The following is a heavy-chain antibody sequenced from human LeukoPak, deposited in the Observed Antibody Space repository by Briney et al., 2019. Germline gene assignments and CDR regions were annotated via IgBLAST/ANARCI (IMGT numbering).Heavy chain of an antibody. CDR1: GFTFDDYA. D-gene: IGHD3-10*01. CDR2: ISWNSGSI. J-gene: IGHJ3*01. CDR3: AKGVRGVPHYALDV. Sequence: AGGSLRLSCAASGFTFDDYAMHWVRQAPGKGLEWVSGISWNSGSIGYADSVKGRFTISRDNAKNSLYLQMNSLRAEDMALYYSAKGVRGVPHYALDVWGQGTLVTVSS. V-gene: IGHV3-9*03.